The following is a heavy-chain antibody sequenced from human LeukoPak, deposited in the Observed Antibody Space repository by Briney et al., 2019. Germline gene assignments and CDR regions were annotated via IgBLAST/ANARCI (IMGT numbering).Heavy chain of an antibody. V-gene: IGHV4-59*01. CDR2: IYYSGST. J-gene: IGHJ4*02. Sequence: PSETLSLTCTVSGGSISSYYWSWIRQPPGKGLEWLGYIYYSGSTNYNPSLKSRVTISVDTSKNQFSLKLSSVTAADTAVYYCAREVVRGVLYYFDYWGQGTLVTVSS. CDR1: GGSISSYY. CDR3: AREVVRGVLYYFDY. D-gene: IGHD3-10*01.